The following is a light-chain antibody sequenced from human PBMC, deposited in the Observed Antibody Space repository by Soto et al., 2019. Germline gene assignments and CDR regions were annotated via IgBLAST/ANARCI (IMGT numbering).Light chain of an antibody. Sequence: EIVMTQSPATLSVSPGERATLSCRASQSVNSNLAWYQQKPGQAPRLLMYGASTRATGIPARFSGSGSGTEFTLTISSLQSEDVATYYCQKYDSARWTFGQGTKVDIK. CDR2: GAS. J-gene: IGKJ1*01. CDR3: QKYDSARWT. V-gene: IGKV3-15*01. CDR1: QSVNSN.